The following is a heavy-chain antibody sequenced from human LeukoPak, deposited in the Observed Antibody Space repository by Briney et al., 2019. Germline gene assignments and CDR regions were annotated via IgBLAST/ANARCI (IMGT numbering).Heavy chain of an antibody. D-gene: IGHD2-2*01. CDR1: GGTFSSYA. J-gene: IGHJ4*02. V-gene: IGHV1-69*06. CDR2: GIPIFGTA. Sequence: ASVKVSCKASGGTFSSYAISWVRQAPGQGLEWVGGGIPIFGTANYAQKFQGRVTITADKSTSTAYMELSSLRSEDTAVYYCATPGGYCSSTSCPLDYWGQGTLVTVSS. CDR3: ATPGGYCSSTSCPLDY.